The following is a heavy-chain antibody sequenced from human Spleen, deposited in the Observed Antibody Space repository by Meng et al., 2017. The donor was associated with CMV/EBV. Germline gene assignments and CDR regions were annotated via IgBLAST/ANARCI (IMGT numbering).Heavy chain of an antibody. Sequence: ETLSLTCTVSGASISSSSYYWGWVRQAPGKGLEWVSVIYSGGSTYYADSVKGRFTISRDNSKNTLYLQMNSLRAEDTAVYYCASTATNDFWSLDAFDIWGQGTMVTVSS. V-gene: IGHV3-53*01. J-gene: IGHJ3*02. CDR1: GASISSSSYY. D-gene: IGHD3-3*01. CDR3: ASTATNDFWSLDAFDI. CDR2: IYSGGST.